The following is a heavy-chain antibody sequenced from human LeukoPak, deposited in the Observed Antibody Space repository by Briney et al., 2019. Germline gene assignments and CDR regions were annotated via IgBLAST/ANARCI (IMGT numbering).Heavy chain of an antibody. CDR1: GFTFFNYA. Sequence: GGSLRLSCAASGFTFFNYAMQWVRQAPGKGLEWVSTISGRGDATYYGDSVKGRFTISRDNAKNSLYLQMNSLRAEDTAVYYCARFGGYNNGNAFDIWGQGTMVTVSS. CDR3: ARFGGYNNGNAFDI. J-gene: IGHJ3*02. CDR2: ISGRGDAT. D-gene: IGHD5-24*01. V-gene: IGHV3-23*01.